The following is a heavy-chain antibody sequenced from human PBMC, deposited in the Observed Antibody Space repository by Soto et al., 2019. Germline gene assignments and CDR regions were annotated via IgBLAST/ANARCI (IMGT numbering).Heavy chain of an antibody. CDR1: RYSISSGYY. V-gene: IGHV4-38-2*01. Sequence: SETLSLTCAVSRYSISSGYYWGWIRQPPGKGLEWIGSIYHSGSSYYNPSLKSRVTMSVDTSKNEFSLKLSSVTAADTAVYYCARALYSSWYWFDPWGQGTLVTVSS. D-gene: IGHD6-13*01. J-gene: IGHJ5*02. CDR2: IYHSGSS. CDR3: ARALYSSWYWFDP.